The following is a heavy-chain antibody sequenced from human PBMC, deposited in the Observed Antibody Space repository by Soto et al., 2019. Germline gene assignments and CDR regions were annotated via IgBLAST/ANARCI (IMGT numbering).Heavy chain of an antibody. CDR2: IYPGDSDT. D-gene: IGHD6-19*01. Sequence: GRSLKISCKGSGYSFTSYWIGWVRQMPGKGLEWMGIIYPGDSDTRYSPSFQGQVTISADKSISTAYLQWSSLKASDTAMYYCARFVRGSGWTGDYYYGMDVWGQGTTVTVSS. V-gene: IGHV5-51*01. J-gene: IGHJ6*02. CDR1: GYSFTSYW. CDR3: ARFVRGSGWTGDYYYGMDV.